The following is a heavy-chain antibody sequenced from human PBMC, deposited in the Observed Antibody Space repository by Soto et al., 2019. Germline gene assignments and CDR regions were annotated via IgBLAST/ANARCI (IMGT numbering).Heavy chain of an antibody. J-gene: IGHJ5*02. CDR3: ARDRGSRGWSQFDP. V-gene: IGHV4-4*07. CDR2: IYTSGST. D-gene: IGHD6-19*01. CDR1: GGSISSYY. Sequence: SETLSPTCPVSGGSISSYYWSWIRQPAGKGLEWIGRIYTSGSTNYNPSLKSRVTMSVDTSKNQFSLKLSSVTAADTAVYYCARDRGSRGWSQFDPWGQGTLVTVSS.